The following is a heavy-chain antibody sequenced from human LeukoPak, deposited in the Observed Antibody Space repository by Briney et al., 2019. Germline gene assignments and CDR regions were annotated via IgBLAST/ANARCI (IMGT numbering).Heavy chain of an antibody. D-gene: IGHD1-20*01. CDR1: GYTFTSYY. CDR3: ARDHPNKEYNWNLAGY. V-gene: IGHV1-46*01. J-gene: IGHJ4*02. CDR2: INPSGGST. Sequence: GASVKVSCKASGYTFTSYYMHWVRQAPGQGLEWMGIINPSGGSTSYAQKFQGRVTMTRDTSTSTVYMELSSLRSEDTAVYYCARDHPNKEYNWNLAGYWGQGTLVTVSS.